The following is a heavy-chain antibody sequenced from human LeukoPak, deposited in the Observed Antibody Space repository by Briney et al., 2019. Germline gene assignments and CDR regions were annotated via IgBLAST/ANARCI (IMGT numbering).Heavy chain of an antibody. Sequence: GGYLRLSCAASGFTFSTSAMSWVRQAPGKGLEYVSTVGGGGGTSTYYTDSVAGRFIISRDDPKNTLYLQMSSLRVEDTAVYYCAKGGGLLWLGESPRWFDPWGQGTLVTVSS. CDR2: VGGGGGTST. V-gene: IGHV3-23*01. CDR3: AKGGGLLWLGESPRWFDP. J-gene: IGHJ5*02. D-gene: IGHD3-10*01. CDR1: GFTFSTSA.